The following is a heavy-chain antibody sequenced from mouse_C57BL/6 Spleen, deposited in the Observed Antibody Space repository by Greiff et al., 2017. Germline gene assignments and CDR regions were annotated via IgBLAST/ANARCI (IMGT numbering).Heavy chain of an antibody. J-gene: IGHJ2*01. V-gene: IGHV1-82*01. CDR2: IYPGDGDT. CDR3: ARYPQQGREGYFDY. D-gene: IGHD3-2*02. Sequence: QVQLKESGPELVKPGASVKISCKASGYAFSSSWMNWVKQRPGKGLEWIGRIYPGDGDTNYNGKFKGKATLTADKSSSTAYMQLSSLTSEDSAVYFCARYPQQGREGYFDYWGQGTTLTVSS. CDR1: GYAFSSSW.